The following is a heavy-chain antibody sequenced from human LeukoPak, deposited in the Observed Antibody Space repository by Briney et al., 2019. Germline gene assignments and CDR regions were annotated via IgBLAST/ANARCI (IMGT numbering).Heavy chain of an antibody. J-gene: IGHJ4*02. D-gene: IGHD3-16*02. CDR3: ARGDKRVTFGGVSVPFDY. V-gene: IGHV4-59*01. CDR1: GGSISSNY. CDR2: IYYSGTT. Sequence: SETLSLTCTVSGGSISSNYWSWIRQPPGKGLEWIGYIYYSGTTNYNPSLESRVTISVDTSKNQFSLKLTSVTPADTAVYYCARGDKRVTFGGVSVPFDYWGQGTLVIVSS.